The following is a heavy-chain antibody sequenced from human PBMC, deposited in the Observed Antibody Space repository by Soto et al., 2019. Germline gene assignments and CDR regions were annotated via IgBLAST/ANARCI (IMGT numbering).Heavy chain of an antibody. CDR3: ATLGPCSGGTCYSRPPDN. D-gene: IGHD2-15*01. Sequence: QAHLQQSGAEVKKPGASVKVSCEASGYNFATTSIAWVRQAPGQGLEWMGWITPYNGDTNYEQKLQGRVTMTTDTSTNTPHMAVRSLRSDDTAVYYCATLGPCSGGTCYSRPPDNWGQGTLVTVSS. V-gene: IGHV1-18*01. J-gene: IGHJ4*02. CDR1: GYNFATTS. CDR2: ITPYNGDT.